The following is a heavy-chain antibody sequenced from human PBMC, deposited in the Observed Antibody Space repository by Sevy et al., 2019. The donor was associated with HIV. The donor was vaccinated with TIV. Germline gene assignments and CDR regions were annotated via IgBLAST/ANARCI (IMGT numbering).Heavy chain of an antibody. CDR1: GGSVSSDNYY. D-gene: IGHD1-26*01. CDR2: IYYSGST. CDR3: ARDHSRSYYDSWFDP. V-gene: IGHV4-61*01. Sequence: SETLSLTCTVSGGSVSSDNYYWSWIRQPPGKGLEWIGNIYYSGSTNYNPSLKSRVTISVDTSKNQFSLKLGSVTAAETAVYYCARDHSRSYYDSWFDPWGQGTLVTVSS. J-gene: IGHJ5*02.